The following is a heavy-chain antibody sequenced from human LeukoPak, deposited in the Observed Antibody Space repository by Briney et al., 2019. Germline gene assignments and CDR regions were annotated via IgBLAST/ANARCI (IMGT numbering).Heavy chain of an antibody. CDR1: GFTFRSHG. CDR2: IWYDGSNK. J-gene: IGHJ3*02. CDR3: AKRPMPTISAFDI. D-gene: IGHD5-24*01. V-gene: IGHV3-30*02. Sequence: TGGSLRLSCAASGFTFRSHGMHWVRQAPGKGLEWVAFIWYDGSNKYYTDSVKGRFTISRDNSKNTLYLQMNNLRAEDTAVYYCAKRPMPTISAFDIWGQGTLVTVSS.